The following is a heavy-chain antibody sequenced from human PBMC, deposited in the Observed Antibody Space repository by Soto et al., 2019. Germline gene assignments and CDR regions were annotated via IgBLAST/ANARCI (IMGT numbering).Heavy chain of an antibody. CDR3: ARKGWNCGGDCYWSYFDY. J-gene: IGHJ4*02. V-gene: IGHV3-30*03. D-gene: IGHD2-21*02. CDR2: ISYDGSNK. CDR1: GFTFSSYG. Sequence: GGSLRLSCAASGFTFSSYGMHWVRQAPGKGLEWVAVISYDGSNKYYADSVKGRFTISRDNSKNTLYLQMNSLRAEDTAVYYCARKGWNCGGDCYWSYFDYWGQGTLVTVSS.